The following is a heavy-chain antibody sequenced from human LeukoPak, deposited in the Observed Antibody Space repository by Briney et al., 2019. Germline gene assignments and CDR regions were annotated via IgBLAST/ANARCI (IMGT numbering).Heavy chain of an antibody. Sequence: SQTRCLTCTDSDGAISSYCWSWVQRPPGKGLKWIGYIYYCGSTNYSPSLKSRVAISVATSKNQFSLKLSSVAAADTAVYYCASYYDSSGYADAFDIWGQGTMDTVSS. CDR3: ASYYDSSGYADAFDI. CDR2: IYYCGST. CDR1: DGAISSYC. V-gene: IGHV4-59*01. J-gene: IGHJ3*02. D-gene: IGHD3-22*01.